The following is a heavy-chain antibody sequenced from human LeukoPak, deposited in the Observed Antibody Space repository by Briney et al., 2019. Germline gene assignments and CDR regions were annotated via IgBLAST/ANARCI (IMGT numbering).Heavy chain of an antibody. J-gene: IGHJ3*02. V-gene: IGHV4-59*12. CDR3: AKSNGYGLVDI. Sequence: SETLSLTCTVSGDSISNYSWSWLRQPPGKGLEWIGFVYYTESTNYNPSLKGRVTISVDTSKNQFSLKLNSVTAADTAVYYCAKSNGYGLVDIWGQGTMVTVSS. D-gene: IGHD3-10*01. CDR2: VYYTEST. CDR1: GDSISNYS.